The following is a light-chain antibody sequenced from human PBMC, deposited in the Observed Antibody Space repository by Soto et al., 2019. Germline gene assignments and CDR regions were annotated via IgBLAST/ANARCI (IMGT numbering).Light chain of an antibody. Sequence: EIVLTQSPGTLYVSPGERATLSCRASQSVTSSYLAWYQQKPGQTPRLLIYGASSRATGIPDRFSGSGSGTDLTLTISKLEPEDFAVYYCQQYGSSPPITFCQGTRLEIK. V-gene: IGKV3-20*01. CDR3: QQYGSSPPIT. CDR2: GAS. CDR1: QSVTSSY. J-gene: IGKJ5*01.